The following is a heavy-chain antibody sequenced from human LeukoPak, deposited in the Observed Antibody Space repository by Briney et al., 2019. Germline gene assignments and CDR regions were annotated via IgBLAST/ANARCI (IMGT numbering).Heavy chain of an antibody. V-gene: IGHV3-23*01. J-gene: IGHJ5*02. CDR3: AKDRSYCSSTSCYNWFDP. CDR1: GFTFSSYA. D-gene: IGHD2-2*01. Sequence: GGSLRLSCAASGFTFSSYAMSWVRQAPGKGLEWVSAISGSGGCTYYADSVKGRFTISRDNSKNTLYLQMNSLRAEDTAVYYCAKDRSYCSSTSCYNWFDPWGQGTLVTVSS. CDR2: ISGSGGCT.